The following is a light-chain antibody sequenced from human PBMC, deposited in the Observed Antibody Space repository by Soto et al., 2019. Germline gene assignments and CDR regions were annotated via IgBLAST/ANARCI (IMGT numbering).Light chain of an antibody. CDR2: GAS. CDR1: QGVSRK. J-gene: IGKJ4*01. Sequence: EIVMTQSPASLSVSPVETATLSCRASQGVSRKLAWYQHKPGQAPRLLISGASTGATGIPARFSGSGSGTEFTLTISSLQSEDCAIYYCQQYHTWPITFGGGTKVDIK. V-gene: IGKV3-15*01. CDR3: QQYHTWPIT.